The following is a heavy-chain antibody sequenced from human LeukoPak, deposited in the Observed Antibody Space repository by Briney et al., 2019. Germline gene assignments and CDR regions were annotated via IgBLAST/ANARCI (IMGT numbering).Heavy chain of an antibody. CDR1: GGSFSGYY. D-gene: IGHD3-3*01. CDR2: INHSGST. J-gene: IGHJ4*02. Sequence: SETLSLTCAVYGGSFSGYYWSWIRQPPGKGLEWIGEINHSGSTNYNPSLKSRVTISVDTSKNQFALKLSSVTAADTAVYYCARGGRITIFGVAKKHHFDYWGQGTLVTVSS. CDR3: ARGGRITIFGVAKKHHFDY. V-gene: IGHV4-34*01.